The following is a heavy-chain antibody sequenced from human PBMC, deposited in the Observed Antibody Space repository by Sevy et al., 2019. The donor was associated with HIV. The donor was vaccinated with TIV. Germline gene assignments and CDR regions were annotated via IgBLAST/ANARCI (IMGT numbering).Heavy chain of an antibody. CDR2: IIPSVGIA. Sequence: ASVKVSCKASGDTLNNYGMNWVRQAPGQGLEWMGGIIPSVGIASYAQKIKGRAAISADTSTSTLYLEVGRLRSDDTAVYFCASVLPCGGDCYFFDTWGQGTLVTVSS. V-gene: IGHV1-69*10. CDR1: GDTLNNYG. D-gene: IGHD2-21*02. CDR3: ASVLPCGGDCYFFDT. J-gene: IGHJ4*02.